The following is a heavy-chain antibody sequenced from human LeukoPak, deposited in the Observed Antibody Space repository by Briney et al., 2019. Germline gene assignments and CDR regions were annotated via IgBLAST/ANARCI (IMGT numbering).Heavy chain of an antibody. CDR2: IWYDGSNK. V-gene: IGHV3-33*01. CDR3: ARPTYSGSYYWFDY. Sequence: GGSLRLSCAASGFTFSSYGMHWVRQAPGKGLDWVAVIWYDGSNKYYADSVKGRFTISRDNSKNTLYLQLNSLRAEDTAVYYCARPTYSGSYYWFDYWGQGTLVTVSS. CDR1: GFTFSSYG. D-gene: IGHD1-26*01. J-gene: IGHJ4*02.